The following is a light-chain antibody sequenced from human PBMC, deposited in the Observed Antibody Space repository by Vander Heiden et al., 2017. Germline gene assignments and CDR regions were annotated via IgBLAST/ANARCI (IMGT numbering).Light chain of an antibody. Sequence: DIQMTQSPSSLSASVGHRVTITCRASQSISSYLNWYQQKPGKAPKLLIYAASSLQSGVPSRFSGSGSGTDFTLTISILQPEHFATYYCQQSYSTPRTFGPGTKVEIK. CDR3: QQSYSTPRT. CDR1: QSISSY. CDR2: AAS. J-gene: IGKJ1*01. V-gene: IGKV1-39*01.